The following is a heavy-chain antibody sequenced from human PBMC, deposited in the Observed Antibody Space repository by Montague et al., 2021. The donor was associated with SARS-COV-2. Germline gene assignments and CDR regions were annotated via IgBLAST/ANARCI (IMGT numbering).Heavy chain of an antibody. CDR3: ARREYSYGWGD. CDR2: VDYIGNT. J-gene: IGHJ4*02. D-gene: IGHD5-18*01. V-gene: IGHV4-39*01. Sequence: ETLSLTCTVTGGPISGSSDYWGWIRQSPGKGLEWIASVDYIGNTYYSPSLKSRLTISVDTSKNQFSLKLNSVTAADTALYYCARREYSYGWGDWGQGTLVTVSS. CDR1: GGPISGSSDY.